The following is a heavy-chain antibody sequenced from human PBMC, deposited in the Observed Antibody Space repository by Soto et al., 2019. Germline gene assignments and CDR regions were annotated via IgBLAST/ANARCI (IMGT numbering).Heavy chain of an antibody. D-gene: IGHD4-4*01. CDR1: GGSFIVYY. Sequence: SETLPLTCAVYGGSFIVYYLSWIRQPPGKGLEWIGEINHSGSTNYNPSLKSRVTISVDTSKNQFSLKLSSVTAADTAVYYCARGGLPDYNYYYYYMDVWGKGTTVTVSS. V-gene: IGHV4-34*01. CDR2: INHSGST. CDR3: ARGGLPDYNYYYYYMDV. J-gene: IGHJ6*03.